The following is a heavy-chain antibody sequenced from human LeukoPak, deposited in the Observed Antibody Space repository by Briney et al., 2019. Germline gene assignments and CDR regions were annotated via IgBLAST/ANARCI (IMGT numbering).Heavy chain of an antibody. CDR3: AKGAYYYGSGSYYVIGY. J-gene: IGHJ4*02. V-gene: IGHV3-23*01. D-gene: IGHD3-10*01. CDR1: RFTFSSYA. Sequence: QPGGSLRLSCAASRFTFSSYAMSWVRQAPGKGLEWVAAISGSGGRTYYADSVKGRFTISRDNSKNTLYLQMNSLRAEDTAVYYCAKGAYYYGSGSYYVIGYWGQGTLVTVSS. CDR2: ISGSGGRT.